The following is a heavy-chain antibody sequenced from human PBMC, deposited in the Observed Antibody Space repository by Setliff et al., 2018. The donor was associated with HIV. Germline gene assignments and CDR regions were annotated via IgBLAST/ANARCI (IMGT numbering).Heavy chain of an antibody. J-gene: IGHJ4*02. CDR1: GFTFINYE. V-gene: IGHV3-48*03. Sequence: GGSLRLSCTASGFTFINYEMNWVRQAPGKGLEWVSYISSSGSTIYYADSVKGRFTISRDNAKNTLFLQMNSLRAEDTAVYYCARLPQDVRSSIDFWGQGTLVTVSS. CDR2: ISSSGSTI. CDR3: ARLPQDVRSSIDF. D-gene: IGHD6-6*01.